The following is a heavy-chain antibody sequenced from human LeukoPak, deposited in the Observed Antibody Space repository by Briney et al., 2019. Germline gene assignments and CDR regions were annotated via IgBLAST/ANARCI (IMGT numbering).Heavy chain of an antibody. CDR2: IRFDGSTK. CDR1: GSTFTFYA. Sequence: GGSLRLSCAASGSTFTFYAMSWVRQAPGKGLEWLAFIRFDGSTKYYADSVKGRFTVSRDNSKSTLYLQMNSLRAEDTAVYYCAQPDFWGQGTLVTVSS. V-gene: IGHV3-30*02. J-gene: IGHJ4*02. CDR3: AQPDF.